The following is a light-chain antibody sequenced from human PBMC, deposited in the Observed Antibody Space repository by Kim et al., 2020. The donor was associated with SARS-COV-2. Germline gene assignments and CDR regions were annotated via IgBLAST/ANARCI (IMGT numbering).Light chain of an antibody. CDR1: QSVLNSYDNKNY. J-gene: IGKJ1*01. Sequence: ATINFKSSQSVLNSYDNKNYLAWYQQKPGQCPKLLINWASTRDSGVPDRFSGSGSGTDFTLTISSLQAEDVAVYYCQQYNSNPRTFGQGTKVDIK. V-gene: IGKV4-1*01. CDR2: WAS. CDR3: QQYNSNPRT.